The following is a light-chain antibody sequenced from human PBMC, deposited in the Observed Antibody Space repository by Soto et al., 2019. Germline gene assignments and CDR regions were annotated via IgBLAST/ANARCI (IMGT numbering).Light chain of an antibody. CDR3: SSYAGTDNLVV. CDR1: SSDVGGYHY. Sequence: QSVLTQPPSASGSPGQSVTISCTGTSSDVGGYHYVSWYQQHPGNAPKLMLYEVSKRPSGVPDRFSGSKSGNTASLTVSGLQADDEADYYCSSYAGTDNLVVFGGGTKVTVL. CDR2: EVS. V-gene: IGLV2-8*01. J-gene: IGLJ2*01.